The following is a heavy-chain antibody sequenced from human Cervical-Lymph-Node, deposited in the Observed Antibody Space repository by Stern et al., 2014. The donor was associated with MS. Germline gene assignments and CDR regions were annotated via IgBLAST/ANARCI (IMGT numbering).Heavy chain of an antibody. CDR2: IIPMYDLA. J-gene: IGHJ3*02. CDR3: ARVPLVVLVPTRGDAFDI. Sequence: VQLGESGAEVRKPGSSVRVSCTTSGGTFSSYTISWVRQVPGQGLEWMGRIIPMYDLANYAQKVQGRVTITADKSTSTAYMELSSLRSEDTAVYYCARVPLVVLVPTRGDAFDIWGQGTMVTVSS. CDR1: GGTFSSYT. V-gene: IGHV1-69*09. D-gene: IGHD2-21*01.